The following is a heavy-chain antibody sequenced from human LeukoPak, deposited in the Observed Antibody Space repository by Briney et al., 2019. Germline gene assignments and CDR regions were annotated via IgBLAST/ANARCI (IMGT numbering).Heavy chain of an antibody. J-gene: IGHJ4*02. D-gene: IGHD5-24*01. Sequence: GGSLRLSCAAAGFTFSDYAMHWVRQAPGKGLEFVSAITNNGGSTYYANSVKGRFTISRDNSKNTLFLQMGSLRAEDLAVYYCVTDGAVYNYDYWGQGTLVTVSS. CDR1: GFTFSDYA. CDR3: VTDGAVYNYDY. V-gene: IGHV3-64*01. CDR2: ITNNGGST.